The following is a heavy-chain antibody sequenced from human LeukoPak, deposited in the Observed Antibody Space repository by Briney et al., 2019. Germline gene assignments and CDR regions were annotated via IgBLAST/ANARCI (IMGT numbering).Heavy chain of an antibody. CDR1: GLTFGDYA. V-gene: IGHV3-49*03. J-gene: IGHJ4*02. Sequence: GGSLRLSCTASGLTFGDYAMSWIRQAPGKGLEGVGFIRSKAYGETADYAASVKGRFTISRDDSKAIAYLQMNSLKTEDTAVYHCTRDRGAYNLYDYWGQGTLVTVSS. D-gene: IGHD1-1*01. CDR2: IRSKAYGETA. CDR3: TRDRGAYNLYDY.